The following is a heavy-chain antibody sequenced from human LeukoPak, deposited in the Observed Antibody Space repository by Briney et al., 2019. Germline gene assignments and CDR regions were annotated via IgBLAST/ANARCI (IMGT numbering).Heavy chain of an antibody. D-gene: IGHD3-9*01. CDR1: GFTFSNYA. Sequence: GGSLRLSCAASGFTFSNYAMSWVRQAPGKGLEWVSGISDSGGNTFYADSVKGRFTISRDNSKNTLYLQMNSLRAEDTAVYYCAKDGPNILTGYYMSGIDYWGQGTLVTVSS. CDR3: AKDGPNILTGYYMSGIDY. J-gene: IGHJ4*02. V-gene: IGHV3-23*01. CDR2: ISDSGGNT.